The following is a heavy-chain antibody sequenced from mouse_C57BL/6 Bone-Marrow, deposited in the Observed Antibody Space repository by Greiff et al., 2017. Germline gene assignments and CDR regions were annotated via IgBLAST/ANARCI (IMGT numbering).Heavy chain of an antibody. Sequence: VQLVESGPELVKPGASVKISCKASGYTFTDYYINWVKQRPGQGLEWIGWIFTGRGSTYYNEKFKGKATLTVDKSSSTAYMLLSSLTSEDSAVYFCAREGYYYGSSHWYFDVWGTGTTVTVSS. V-gene: IGHV1-75*01. D-gene: IGHD1-1*01. J-gene: IGHJ1*03. CDR1: GYTFTDYY. CDR3: AREGYYYGSSHWYFDV. CDR2: IFTGRGST.